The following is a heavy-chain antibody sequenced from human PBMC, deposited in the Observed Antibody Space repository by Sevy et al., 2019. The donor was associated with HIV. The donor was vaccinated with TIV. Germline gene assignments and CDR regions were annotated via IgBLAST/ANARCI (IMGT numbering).Heavy chain of an antibody. J-gene: IGHJ6*02. V-gene: IGHV1-8*03. CDR3: ARGLRFLEWLPDYYYGMDV. CDR2: MNPNSGNT. Sequence: ASVEVSCKASGYTFTSYDINWVRQATGQGLEWMGWMNPNSGNTGYAQKFQGRVTITRNTSISTAYMELSSLRSEDTAVYYCARGLRFLEWLPDYYYGMDVWGQGTTVTVSS. CDR1: GYTFTSYD. D-gene: IGHD3-3*01.